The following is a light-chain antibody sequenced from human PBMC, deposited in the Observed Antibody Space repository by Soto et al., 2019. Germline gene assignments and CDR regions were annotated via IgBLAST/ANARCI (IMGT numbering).Light chain of an antibody. CDR1: QSISTF. Sequence: DIQMTQSPSSLSASVGDRVTITCRASQSISTFLNWYQQKPGKAPKLLSYGASNLESGVPSTFSGIGSGTDFTLTISSLQPEDFATYYCQQCFSTPLLTFGGGTKVEIK. CDR3: QQCFSTPLLT. J-gene: IGKJ4*01. V-gene: IGKV1-39*01. CDR2: GAS.